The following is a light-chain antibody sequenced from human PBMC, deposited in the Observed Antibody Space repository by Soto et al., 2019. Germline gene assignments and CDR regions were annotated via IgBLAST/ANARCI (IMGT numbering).Light chain of an antibody. CDR2: GAS. Sequence: EIVMTQSPATLSVSPGERATLSCRASQSVSSNLAWYQQKPGQAPRLVIYGASTRAPGIPARFSGSGSETEFTLTISSLQSEDFAVYYCQQYNNWPPFTFGPGTKVDLK. CDR1: QSVSSN. V-gene: IGKV3-15*01. CDR3: QQYNNWPPFT. J-gene: IGKJ3*01.